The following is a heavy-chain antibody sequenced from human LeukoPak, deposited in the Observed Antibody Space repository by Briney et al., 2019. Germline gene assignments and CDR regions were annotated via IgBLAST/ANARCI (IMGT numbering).Heavy chain of an antibody. J-gene: IGHJ5*02. V-gene: IGHV3-11*01. Sequence: VGSLRLSCAASGFTFSDYYMSWIRQAPGQGLEWVSHISSSGSTIYYADSVKGRFTISRDNAKNSLYLQMNSLRAEDTAVYYCARAGYKSRGSSWTNWFDPWGQGTLVIVSS. CDR3: ARAGYKSRGSSWTNWFDP. CDR1: GFTFSDYY. D-gene: IGHD6-13*01. CDR2: ISSSGSTI.